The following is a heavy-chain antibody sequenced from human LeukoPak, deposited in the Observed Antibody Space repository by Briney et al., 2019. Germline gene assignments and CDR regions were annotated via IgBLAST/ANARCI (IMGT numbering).Heavy chain of an antibody. CDR2: IRPDGSDQ. CDR1: GFTFTNFW. V-gene: IGHV3-7*01. Sequence: GGSLRLSCAASGFTFTNFWMNWIRRAPGRGLEWGANIRPDGSDQFYVDSVKGRFTISRDNAKNSVCLQMNSLRADDTAVYYCAGRDSARNPWAYWGQGTLVTVST. J-gene: IGHJ4*02. D-gene: IGHD4-11*01. CDR3: AGRDSARNPWAY.